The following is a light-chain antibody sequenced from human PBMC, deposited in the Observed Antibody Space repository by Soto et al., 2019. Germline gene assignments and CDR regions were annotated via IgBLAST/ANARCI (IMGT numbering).Light chain of an antibody. CDR3: SAYTSSSTLHV. CDR1: SSDVGGYNY. J-gene: IGLJ1*01. Sequence: QSVLTQPASVSGSPGQSITISCTGTSSDVGGYNYVSWYQQHPGKAPKLMIYDVSNQPSGVSNRFSGSKSGNTASLTISGLQAEYEADYYCSAYTSSSTLHVFGTGTKLTVL. V-gene: IGLV2-14*01. CDR2: DVS.